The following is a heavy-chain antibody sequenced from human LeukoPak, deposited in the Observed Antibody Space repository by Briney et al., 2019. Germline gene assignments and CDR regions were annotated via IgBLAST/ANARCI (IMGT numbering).Heavy chain of an antibody. D-gene: IGHD4-17*01. CDR1: GFTFSSYS. V-gene: IGHV3-30*02. CDR3: ARETTVIKKIDY. CDR2: IHYDGDYK. J-gene: IGHJ4*02. Sequence: PGGSLRLSCAASGFTFSSYSMNWVRQAPGKGLEWVTFIHYDGDYKYYADSVKGRFTISRDNSKNTLYLQMNSLSDEDTAIYYCARETTVIKKIDYWGQGTLVTVSS.